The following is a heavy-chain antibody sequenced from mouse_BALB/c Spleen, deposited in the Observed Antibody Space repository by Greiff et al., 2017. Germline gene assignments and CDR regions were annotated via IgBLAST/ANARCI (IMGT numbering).Heavy chain of an antibody. J-gene: IGHJ4*01. V-gene: IGHV3-2*02. D-gene: IGHD4-1*01. CDR1: GYSITSDYA. CDR2: ISYSGST. Sequence: VQLQQSGPGLVKPSQSLSLTCTVTGYSITSDYAWNWIRQFPGNKLEWMGYISYSGSTSYNPSLKSRISITRDTSKNQFFLQLNSVTTEDTATYYCARGTGTAAMDYWGQGTSVTVSS. CDR3: ARGTGTAAMDY.